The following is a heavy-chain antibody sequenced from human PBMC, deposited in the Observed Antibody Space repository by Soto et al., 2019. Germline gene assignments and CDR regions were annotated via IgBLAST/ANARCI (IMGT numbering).Heavy chain of an antibody. CDR3: ARTLWFGKGWFDP. CDR1: RLTVSSNY. Sequence: EVQLVESGGGLIQPGGSLRLYYAASRLTVSSNYMSWVRQAPGKGLEWVSVIYSGGSGGSTYYADSVKGRFTISRDSSKNTMYLQMNSLRAEDTAAYYCARTLWFGKGWFDPWGQGTLVTVSS. CDR2: IYSGGSGGST. V-gene: IGHV3-53*01. J-gene: IGHJ5*02. D-gene: IGHD3-10*01.